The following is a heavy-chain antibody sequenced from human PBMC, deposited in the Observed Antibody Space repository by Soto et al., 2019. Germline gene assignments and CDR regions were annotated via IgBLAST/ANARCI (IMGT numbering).Heavy chain of an antibody. CDR2: ISGYTGKA. J-gene: IGHJ4*01. Sequence: QVQLVQSGPEVKKPGASVKVSCKASGYTFISYGISWVRQAPGQGLEWMGWISGYTGKADYAQNFQGRVTMTTETSTNTAYMELRSLKSDNTAFYYCARDQRYYGSGSYYSDNWGHGTLVSVSS. D-gene: IGHD3-10*01. V-gene: IGHV1-18*04. CDR1: GYTFISYG. CDR3: ARDQRYYGSGSYYSDN.